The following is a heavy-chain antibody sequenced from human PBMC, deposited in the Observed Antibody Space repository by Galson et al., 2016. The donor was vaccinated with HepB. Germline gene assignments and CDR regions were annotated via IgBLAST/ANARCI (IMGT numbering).Heavy chain of an antibody. CDR3: VMDGLIQGKLDF. CDR2: IARTAGRI. V-gene: IGHV3-48*02. Sequence: SLRLSCAASGFTFSNYPMDWVRQAPGKGLEWVSYIARTAGRIYYADSVKGRFTISRDNARNSLYLQMNSLRDEDTAVYYCVMDGLIQGKLDFWGQGTLAIVSS. CDR1: GFTFSNYP. J-gene: IGHJ4*02. D-gene: IGHD2-2*03.